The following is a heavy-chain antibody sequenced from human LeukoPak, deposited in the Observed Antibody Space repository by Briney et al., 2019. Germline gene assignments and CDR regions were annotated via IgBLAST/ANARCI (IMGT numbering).Heavy chain of an antibody. CDR2: INHSGST. CDR1: GGSFSGYY. CDR3: AVGYYFDY. V-gene: IGHV4-34*01. Sequence: SETLSLACAVYGGSFSGYYLSWIRQPPGKGLEWIGEINHSGSTNYNPSLKSRVTISVDTSKNQFSLKLSSVTAADTAVYYCAVGYYFDYWGQGTLVTVSS. J-gene: IGHJ4*02. D-gene: IGHD1-26*01.